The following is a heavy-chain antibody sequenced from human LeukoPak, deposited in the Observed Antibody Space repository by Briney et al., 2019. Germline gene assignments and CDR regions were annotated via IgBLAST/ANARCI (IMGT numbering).Heavy chain of an antibody. V-gene: IGHV4-59*01. CDR2: INYSGST. CDR3: AGDSSGYSVPSY. Sequence: PSETLSLTCTVSGVSISSYYWSWIRQPPGKGLEWVGYINYSGSTNYNPSLKSGVTISVDTSKNQFSLTLSTVTAADTAVYYCAGDSSGYSVPSYWGKGTLVTVSS. J-gene: IGHJ4*02. D-gene: IGHD3-22*01. CDR1: GVSISSYY.